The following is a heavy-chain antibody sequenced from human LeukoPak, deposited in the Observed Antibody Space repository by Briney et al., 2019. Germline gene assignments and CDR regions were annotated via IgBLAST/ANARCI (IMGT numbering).Heavy chain of an antibody. Sequence: GGSLRLSCAASGFTFSSYAMHWVRQAPGKGLEWVAVISYDGSNKYYADSVKGRFTISRDNSENTLYLQMGSLRAEDMAVYYCAREVEDYDILTGSPSDYYMDVWGKGTTVTISS. J-gene: IGHJ6*03. CDR3: AREVEDYDILTGSPSDYYMDV. D-gene: IGHD3-9*01. CDR1: GFTFSSYA. V-gene: IGHV3-30*14. CDR2: ISYDGSNK.